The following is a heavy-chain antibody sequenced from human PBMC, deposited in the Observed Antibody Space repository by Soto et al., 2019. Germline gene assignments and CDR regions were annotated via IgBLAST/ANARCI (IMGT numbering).Heavy chain of an antibody. D-gene: IGHD2-15*01. CDR2: ISGSGGST. J-gene: IGHJ4*02. CDR1: GFTFSSYA. V-gene: IGHV3-23*01. CDR3: AKDLDIVVVVGAGYFDY. Sequence: GGSLRLSCAASGFTFSSYAMSWVRQAPGKGLEWVSAISGSGGSTYYADSVKGRFTISRDNSKNTLYLQMNSLRAEDTAVYYCAKDLDIVVVVGAGYFDYWGQGTLVTVSS.